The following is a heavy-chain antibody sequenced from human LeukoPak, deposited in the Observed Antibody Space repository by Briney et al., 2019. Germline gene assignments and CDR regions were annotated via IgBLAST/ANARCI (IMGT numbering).Heavy chain of an antibody. CDR2: VNNDGSST. CDR1: GFTFSSYW. J-gene: IGHJ4*02. CDR3: ARGGWGTALDY. D-gene: IGHD1-7*01. V-gene: IGHV3-74*01. Sequence: GGSLRLSCVASGFTFSSYWMHWVRQAPGKGLVWVSRVNNDGSSTIYADSVKGRFTISRDNAKNTLYLQMNSLRAEDTAVYYCARGGWGTALDYWGQGTLVTVSS.